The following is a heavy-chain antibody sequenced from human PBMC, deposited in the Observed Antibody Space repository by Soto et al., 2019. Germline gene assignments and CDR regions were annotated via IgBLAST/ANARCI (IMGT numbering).Heavy chain of an antibody. CDR3: ARGWFGEYNYYYYYGMDV. V-gene: IGHV4-59*01. Sequence: SETLSLTCIVSGGSISNYYWSWIRQSPGKGLEWIGYIFYSGSTNYNPSLKSRVTISVDTSKNQFSLKLSSVTAADTAVYYCARGWFGEYNYYYYYGMDVWGQGTTVTVSS. CDR1: GGSISNYY. D-gene: IGHD3-10*01. J-gene: IGHJ6*02. CDR2: IFYSGST.